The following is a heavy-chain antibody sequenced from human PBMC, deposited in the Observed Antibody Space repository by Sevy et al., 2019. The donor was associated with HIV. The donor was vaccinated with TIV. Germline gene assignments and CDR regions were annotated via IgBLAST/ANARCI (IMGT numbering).Heavy chain of an antibody. CDR2: IGSTGPTI. V-gene: IGHV3-48*02. CDR3: ARPGSGWFEFDS. CDR1: GFTFSRYS. J-gene: IGHJ4*02. D-gene: IGHD6-19*01. Sequence: GGSLRLSYVASGFTFSRYSMNWVRQAPGKGLEWVSNIGSTGPTIYYADSVKGRFTISRDNAKNSLYLQMNSLREEDTAVYYCARPGSGWFEFDSWGQGTLVTVSS.